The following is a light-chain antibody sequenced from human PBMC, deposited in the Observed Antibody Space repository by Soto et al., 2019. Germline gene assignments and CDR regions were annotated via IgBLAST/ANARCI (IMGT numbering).Light chain of an antibody. CDR2: KAS. CDR3: QQYNSSPT. CDR1: QSISSW. J-gene: IGKJ1*01. Sequence: DIQMTQSPSTLSASVGDRVTITCRASQSISSWLAWYQQKPGKAPTLLIYKASSLESGVQSRFSGSGSGTEFTLTISSLQPDDFATYYCQQYNSSPTFGQGTKVEIK. V-gene: IGKV1-5*03.